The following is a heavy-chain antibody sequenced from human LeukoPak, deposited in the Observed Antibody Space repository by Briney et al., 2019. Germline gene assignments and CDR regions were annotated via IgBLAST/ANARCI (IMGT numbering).Heavy chain of an antibody. J-gene: IGHJ4*02. D-gene: IGHD5-24*01. Sequence: GGSLRLSCAASGFTFSSYAMNWVRQAPEKGLEWVSGINWNGGSTGYADSVKGRFTISRDNAKNSLYLQMNSLRAEDTAVYYCARDLGRWLIDYWGQGTLVTVSS. V-gene: IGHV3-20*04. CDR3: ARDLGRWLIDY. CDR2: INWNGGST. CDR1: GFTFSSYA.